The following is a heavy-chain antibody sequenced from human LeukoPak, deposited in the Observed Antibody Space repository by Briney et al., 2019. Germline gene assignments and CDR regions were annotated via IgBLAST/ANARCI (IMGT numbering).Heavy chain of an antibody. CDR1: GFTFSHYG. CDR2: ISGSGGST. D-gene: IGHD2-15*01. V-gene: IGHV3-23*01. Sequence: GGSLRLSCAASGFTFSHYGMTWVRQAPGKGLEWVSAISGSGGSTYYAGSVKGRFTISRDNSKNTLYLQMNSLRAEDTAVYYCAKGGCSGGSCYKYYYYMDVWGKGTTVTVSS. J-gene: IGHJ6*03. CDR3: AKGGCSGGSCYKYYYYMDV.